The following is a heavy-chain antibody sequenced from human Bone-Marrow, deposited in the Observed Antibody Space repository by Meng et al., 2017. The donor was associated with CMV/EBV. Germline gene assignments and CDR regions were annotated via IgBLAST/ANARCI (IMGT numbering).Heavy chain of an antibody. D-gene: IGHD2-2*01. V-gene: IGHV3-15*01. Sequence: GGSLRLSCAASGFTFSNAWMSWVRQAPGKGLEWVGRIKSKTDGGTTDYAAPVKGRFTISRDDSKNTLYLQMNSLKTEDTAVYYCTTPIGYCSSTSCLRDAFDICGQGTMVTASS. CDR3: TTPIGYCSSTSCLRDAFDI. CDR1: GFTFSNAW. CDR2: IKSKTDGGTT. J-gene: IGHJ3*02.